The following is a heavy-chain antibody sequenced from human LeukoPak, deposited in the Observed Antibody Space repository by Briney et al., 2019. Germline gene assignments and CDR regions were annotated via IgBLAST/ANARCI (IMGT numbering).Heavy chain of an antibody. V-gene: IGHV3-9*01. D-gene: IGHD3-22*01. J-gene: IGHJ4*02. CDR1: GFTFDDYA. CDR2: ISWNSGSI. CDR3: AKGARSSSGYTTD. Sequence: GGSLRLSCAASGFTFDDYAMHWVRQAPGKGLEWVSGISWNSGSIGYADSVKGRFTISRDNAKNSLYLQMNSLRAEDTAFYYCAKGARSSSGYTTDWGQGILVTVSS.